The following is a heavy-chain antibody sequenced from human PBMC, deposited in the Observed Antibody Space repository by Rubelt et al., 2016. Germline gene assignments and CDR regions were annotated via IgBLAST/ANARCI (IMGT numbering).Heavy chain of an antibody. V-gene: IGHV4-4*02. CDR2: IYHSGST. J-gene: IGHJ6*02. Sequence: QVQLQESGPGLVKPSGTLSLTCAVSGGSISSSNWWSWVRQPPGKGLEWIGAIYHSGSTNSNLCSMIRGTRPGERLKNQVYLKLSSVTAADTAVYYCARGNYVYYGMDVWGQGTTVTVSS. CDR1: GGSISSSNW. D-gene: IGHD3-16*01. CDR3: ARGNYVYYGMDV.